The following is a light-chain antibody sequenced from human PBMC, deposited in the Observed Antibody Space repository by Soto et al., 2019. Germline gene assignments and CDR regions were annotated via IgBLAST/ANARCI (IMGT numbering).Light chain of an antibody. J-gene: IGKJ5*01. CDR3: LPFT. CDR2: LRS. Sequence: DIVMTQSPLSLPVTPGEPASISCRSSQSLLHTNGYNYLDWYLQKPGQSPQLLIYLRSNRSSGVPDRFSGSGSGTDFTLKISRVEAYHCQQLYTLPFTFGQGTRLEI. V-gene: IGKV2-28*01. CDR1: QSLLHTNGYNY.